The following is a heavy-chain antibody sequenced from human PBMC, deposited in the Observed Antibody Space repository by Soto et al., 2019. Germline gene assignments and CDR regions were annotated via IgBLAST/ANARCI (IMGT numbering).Heavy chain of an antibody. J-gene: IGHJ4*02. V-gene: IGHV1-69*01. CDR1: GGIFSTYA. CDR2: IIPIFGTP. Sequence: QVQLVQSGAEVKKPGSSVKVSCKASGGIFSTYAISWLRQAPGQGLEWMGGIIPIFGTPNYAQRFQGRATITADESTSTAYMELSRLRSDDTAVYYCARDRDDYGSGNYYNRIDFWGQGTLVTVSS. D-gene: IGHD3-10*01. CDR3: ARDRDDYGSGNYYNRIDF.